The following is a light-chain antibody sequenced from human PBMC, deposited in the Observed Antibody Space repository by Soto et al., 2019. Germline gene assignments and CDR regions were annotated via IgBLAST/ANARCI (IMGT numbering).Light chain of an antibody. CDR3: QQSYSFRA. CDR2: AAS. Sequence: DIQMTQSPSSLSASVGDRITITCRASQSISNYLNWYQQKPGKAPKLLIYAASSLQSGVPSRFSGSGSGTDFNLTISSLQPEDFATYYCQQSYSFRAFGQGTKVEIK. V-gene: IGKV1-39*01. J-gene: IGKJ1*01. CDR1: QSISNY.